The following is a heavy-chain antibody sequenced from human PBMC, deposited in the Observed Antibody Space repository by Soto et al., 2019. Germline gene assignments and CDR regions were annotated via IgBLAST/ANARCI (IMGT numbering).Heavy chain of an antibody. CDR1: GYNFTTFW. CDR3: ARLGFPGAIYFDF. CDR2: IYPGDSET. J-gene: IGHJ4*02. Sequence: PGESLKIPCKGSGYNFTTFWIGWVRQVPGKGLEWMGIIYPGDSETKYSPDFEGQVTISADRSTNTAYLQWRSLGASDTAMYYCARLGFPGAIYFDFWGLGTLVTVSS. V-gene: IGHV5-51*01.